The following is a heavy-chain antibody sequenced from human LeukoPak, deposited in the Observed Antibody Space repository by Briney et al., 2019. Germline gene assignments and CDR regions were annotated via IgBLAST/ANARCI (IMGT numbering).Heavy chain of an antibody. CDR1: GFTFSSYS. D-gene: IGHD3-10*01. CDR3: AKILHGSGSYGLDY. Sequence: GGSLRLSCAASGFTFSSYSMNWVRQAPGKGLEWVSSISSSSSYIYYADSVKGRFTISRDNAKNSLYLQMNSLRAEDTAVYYCAKILHGSGSYGLDYWGQGTLVTVSS. J-gene: IGHJ4*02. CDR2: ISSSSSYI. V-gene: IGHV3-21*01.